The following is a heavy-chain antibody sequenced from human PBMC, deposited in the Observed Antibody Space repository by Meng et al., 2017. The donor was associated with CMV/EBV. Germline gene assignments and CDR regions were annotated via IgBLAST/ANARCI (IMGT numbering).Heavy chain of an antibody. D-gene: IGHD5-12*01. CDR2: TYYRSKWYN. CDR3: ARVYSGYGEYYFDY. J-gene: IGHJ4*01. Sequence: LRLSCAISGDSVSSNSAAWNWIRQSPSRGLEWLGRTYYRSKWYNDYAVSVKSRITINPDTSKKQFSLQLNSVTPEDTAGYYCARVYSGYGEYYFDYWGQGTLVTVSS. CDR1: GDSVSSNSAA. V-gene: IGHV6-1*01.